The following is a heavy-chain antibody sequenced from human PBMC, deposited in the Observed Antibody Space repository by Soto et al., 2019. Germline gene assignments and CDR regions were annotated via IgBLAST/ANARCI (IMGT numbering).Heavy chain of an antibody. CDR3: ASRSSGSYYIVPYYYGMDV. Sequence: GESLKISCKGSGYSFTSYRISWVRQMPGKGLEWMGRIDPSDSYTNYSPSFQGHVTISADKSISTAYLQWSSLKASDTAMYYCASRSSGSYYIVPYYYGMDVWGQGTTVTVSS. CDR2: IDPSDSYT. CDR1: GYSFTSYR. J-gene: IGHJ6*02. D-gene: IGHD3-10*01. V-gene: IGHV5-10-1*01.